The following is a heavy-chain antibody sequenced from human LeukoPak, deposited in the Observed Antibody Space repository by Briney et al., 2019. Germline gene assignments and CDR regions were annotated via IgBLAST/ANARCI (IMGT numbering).Heavy chain of an antibody. CDR2: IKSKTDGGTT. V-gene: IGHV3-15*01. D-gene: IGHD3-22*01. J-gene: IGHJ4*02. CDR1: GFTFSDAW. Sequence: GGSLRLSCAASGFTFSDAWMNWVRQAPGKGLAWVGRIKSKTDGGTTDYAAPVKGRFTISRDDSKNTLYLQMNSLKTEDTAVYYCTLRSTMIVVVITDRPSFFWGQGTLVTVSS. CDR3: TLRSTMIVVVITDRPSFF.